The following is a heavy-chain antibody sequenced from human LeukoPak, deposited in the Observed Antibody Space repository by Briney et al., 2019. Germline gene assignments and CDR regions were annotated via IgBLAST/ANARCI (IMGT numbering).Heavy chain of an antibody. CDR3: ARASGSGYDIDY. CDR1: GGTFSSYA. V-gene: IGHV1-69*05. J-gene: IGHJ4*02. D-gene: IGHD5-12*01. Sequence: SVKVSCKVSGGTFSSYAISWVRQAPGQGLEWMGRIIPIFGTANYAQKFQGRVTITTDESTSTAYMELSSLRSEDTAVYYCARASGSGYDIDYWGQGTLVTVSS. CDR2: IIPIFGTA.